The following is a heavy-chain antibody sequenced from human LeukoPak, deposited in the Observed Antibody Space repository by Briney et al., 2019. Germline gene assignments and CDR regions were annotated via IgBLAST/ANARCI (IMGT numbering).Heavy chain of an antibody. J-gene: IGHJ4*02. D-gene: IGHD3-3*01. CDR1: GGSFSGYY. CDR3: ARDNFWSGYWFDY. V-gene: IGHV4-34*01. Sequence: SETLSLTCAVYGGSFSGYYWSWIRQPPGKGLEWIGEINHSGSTNYNPSLKSRVTISVDTSKNQFSLKLSSVTAADTAVYYCARDNFWSGYWFDYWGQGTLVTVSS. CDR2: INHSGST.